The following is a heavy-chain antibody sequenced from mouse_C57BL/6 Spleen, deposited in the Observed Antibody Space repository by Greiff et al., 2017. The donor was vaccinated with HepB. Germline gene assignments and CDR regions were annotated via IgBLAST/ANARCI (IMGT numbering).Heavy chain of an antibody. CDR3: ARSMPPATMVTRGFAY. Sequence: EVQLQQSGPELVKPGASVKMSCKASGYTFTDYNMHWVKQSHGKSLEWIGYINPNNGGTSYNQKFKGKATLTVNKSSSTAYMELRSLTSEDSAVYYCARSMPPATMVTRGFAYWGQGTLVTVSA. J-gene: IGHJ3*01. CDR2: INPNNGGT. V-gene: IGHV1-22*01. CDR1: GYTFTDYN. D-gene: IGHD2-2*01.